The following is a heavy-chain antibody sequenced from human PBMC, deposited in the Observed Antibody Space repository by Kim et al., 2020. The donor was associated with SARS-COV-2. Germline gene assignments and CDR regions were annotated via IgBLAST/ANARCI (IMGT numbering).Heavy chain of an antibody. Sequence: GESLKISCKGSGYSFTSYWIGWVRQMPGKGLEWMGIIYPGDSDTRYSPSFQGQVTISADKSISTAYLQWSSLKASDTAMYYCARVLYSSGWSVYYYYGMDVWGQGTTVTVSS. CDR2: IYPGDSDT. CDR1: GYSFTSYW. J-gene: IGHJ6*02. D-gene: IGHD6-19*01. CDR3: ARVLYSSGWSVYYYYGMDV. V-gene: IGHV5-51*01.